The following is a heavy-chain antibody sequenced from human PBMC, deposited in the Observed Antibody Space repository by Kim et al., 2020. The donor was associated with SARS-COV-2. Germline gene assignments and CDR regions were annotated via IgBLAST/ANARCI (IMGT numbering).Heavy chain of an antibody. Sequence: SETLSLTCTVSGGSVSSGCYYWSWIRQPPGKGLEWIGYIYYIASTNYNPSLKSLVTISEDTSNNQFSLKMSSVTAAATAVYYGAREGEYVDDANYYYGM. CDR2: IYYIAST. CDR1: GGSVSSGCYY. D-gene: IGHD1-1*01. CDR3: AREGEYVDDANYYYGM. J-gene: IGHJ6*01. V-gene: IGHV4-61*01.